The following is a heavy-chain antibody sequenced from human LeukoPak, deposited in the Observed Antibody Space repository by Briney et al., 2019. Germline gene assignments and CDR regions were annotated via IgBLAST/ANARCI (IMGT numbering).Heavy chain of an antibody. CDR3: ARADSGYPDY. D-gene: IGHD5-12*01. CDR1: GFTFSSYS. J-gene: IGHJ4*02. V-gene: IGHV3-21*01. Sequence: GGSLRLSCAASGFTFSSYSMNWVRQAPGKGLEWVSSISSSSSYIYYTDSVKGRFTISRDNAKNSLYLQMNSLRAEDTAVYYCARADSGYPDYWGQGTLVTVSS. CDR2: ISSSSSYI.